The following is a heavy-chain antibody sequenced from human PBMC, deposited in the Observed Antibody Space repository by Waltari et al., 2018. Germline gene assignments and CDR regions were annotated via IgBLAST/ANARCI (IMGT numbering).Heavy chain of an antibody. CDR1: GFTFSNYW. Sequence: EVQLVESGGGLVQPGGSLRLSCAASGFTFSNYWMHWVRQAPGKGLVWVSRIKRVGSSISYADSVKGRFTVSRDNVKNPLYLQRNSLRAEDTAAYYCARGGGVGDASDLWGQGTMVTVSS. D-gene: IGHD3-16*01. V-gene: IGHV3-74*01. J-gene: IGHJ3*01. CDR3: ARGGGVGDASDL. CDR2: IKRVGSSI.